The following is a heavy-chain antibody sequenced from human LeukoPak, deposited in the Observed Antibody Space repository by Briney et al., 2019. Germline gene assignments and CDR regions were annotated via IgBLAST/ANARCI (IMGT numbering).Heavy chain of an antibody. D-gene: IGHD3-10*01. CDR1: GGSISSSSYY. Sequence: PSETLTLTCTVSGGSISSSSYYWGWIRQPPGKGLEWIGSIYYSGSTYYNPSLKSRVTISVDTSKNQFSLKLSSVTAADTAVYYCATDALNYYGSGSYYNPDAFDIWGQGTMVTVSS. J-gene: IGHJ3*02. CDR2: IYYSGST. V-gene: IGHV4-39*07. CDR3: ATDALNYYGSGSYYNPDAFDI.